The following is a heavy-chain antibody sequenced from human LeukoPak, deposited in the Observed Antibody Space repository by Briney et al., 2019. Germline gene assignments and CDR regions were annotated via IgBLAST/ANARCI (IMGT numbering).Heavy chain of an antibody. J-gene: IGHJ4*02. CDR3: ARERVDGSGFDY. CDR2: INPNSGGT. CDR1: GYTFTGYY. V-gene: IGHV1-2*02. D-gene: IGHD3-10*01. Sequence: ASVKVSCKASGYTFTGYYMRWVRQAPGQGLEWMGWINPNSGGTNYAQKFQGRVTMTRDTSISTAYMELSRLRSDDTAVYYCARERVDGSGFDYWGQGTLVTVSS.